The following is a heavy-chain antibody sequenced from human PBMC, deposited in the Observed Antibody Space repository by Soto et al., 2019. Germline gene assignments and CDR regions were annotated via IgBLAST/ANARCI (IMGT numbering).Heavy chain of an antibody. J-gene: IGHJ4*02. Sequence: QVQLQESGPGLVKPSETLSLTCTVSGYSISSGYYWGWIRQPPGKGPEWIASIYDNGNTYYNPSLKSRVTISVDTSKSQFSLKLSSVAATDSAVYYCAMRPSGEPPYYFNSWGQGTLVTVSS. D-gene: IGHD3-16*01. CDR1: GYSISSGYY. CDR2: IYDNGNT. V-gene: IGHV4-38-2*02. CDR3: AMRPSGEPPYYFNS.